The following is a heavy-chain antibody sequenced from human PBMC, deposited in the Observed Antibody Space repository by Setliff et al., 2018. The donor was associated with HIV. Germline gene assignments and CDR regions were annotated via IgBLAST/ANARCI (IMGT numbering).Heavy chain of an antibody. Sequence: PSETLSLTCTVSDGSISGYYWGWIRQPPGKGLEWVGTIYYAGNTFYNPSFKSRVTIPVDTSKNYVSLWLRSATAADTATYFCARLGRAIDDGGSSLRLDFWGQGMLVTVSS. CDR1: DGSISGYY. V-gene: IGHV4-39*02. CDR3: ARLGRAIDDGGSSLRLDF. D-gene: IGHD2-21*01. CDR2: IYYAGNT. J-gene: IGHJ4*02.